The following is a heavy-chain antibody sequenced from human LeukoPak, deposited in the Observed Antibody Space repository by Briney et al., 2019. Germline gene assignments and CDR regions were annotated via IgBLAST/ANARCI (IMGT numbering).Heavy chain of an antibody. CDR3: ATAGESSMLRGLNY. CDR2: VYYTGST. D-gene: IGHD3-10*01. J-gene: IGHJ4*02. V-gene: IGHV4-59*01. Sequence: SETLSLTCTASGGPISSYYWYWIRQPPGKGLEYIGYVYYTGSTNYSPSLESRVTISVDTSKNRFSLKLSSVTAADTAMYYCATAGESSMLRGLNYWGQGTLVTVSS. CDR1: GGPISSYY.